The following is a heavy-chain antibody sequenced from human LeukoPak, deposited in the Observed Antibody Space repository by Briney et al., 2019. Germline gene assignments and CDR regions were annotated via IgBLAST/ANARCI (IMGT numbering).Heavy chain of an antibody. D-gene: IGHD1-14*01. CDR2: ISVGRGDS. CDR3: ARERGIRDAFDF. J-gene: IGHJ3*01. Sequence: ASVKVSCRASGYTFTSYTIHWVRQAPGQSLEWMGWISVGRGDSKCSQEFQGRVTLTRDTSATTAYLEVSSLRPEDMAVYYCARERGIRDAFDFWGQGTMVTVSS. CDR1: GYTFTSYT. V-gene: IGHV1-3*03.